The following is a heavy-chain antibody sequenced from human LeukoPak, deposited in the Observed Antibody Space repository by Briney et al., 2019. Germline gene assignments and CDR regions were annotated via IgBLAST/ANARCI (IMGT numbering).Heavy chain of an antibody. J-gene: IGHJ4*02. V-gene: IGHV3-33*01. D-gene: IGHD3-10*01. CDR2: TWYDGSNK. Sequence: GTSLRLSCAASGITFNAIHWVRQAPGKGLEWVALTWYDGSNKYYADSVKGGFTISIYNSKNMVYLHMNSLRDDDTAVYYCARELFGWGSCPDYWGQGTLVTVSS. CDR1: GITFNA. CDR3: ARELFGWGSCPDY.